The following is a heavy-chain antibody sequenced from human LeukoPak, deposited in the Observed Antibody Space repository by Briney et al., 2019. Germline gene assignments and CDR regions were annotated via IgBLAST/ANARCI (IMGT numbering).Heavy chain of an antibody. V-gene: IGHV1-69*04. CDR1: GGTFSSYA. D-gene: IGHD4-17*01. J-gene: IGHJ4*02. Sequence: SVKVSYKASGGTFSSYAISWVRQAPGHGLEWMGRIIPIFGIANYAKKFPGRVTITADKSTSTAYMELSSLRSKDTYVYYCERRGTYGDYLVDYWGQGTLVTVSS. CDR3: ERRGTYGDYLVDY. CDR2: IIPIFGIA.